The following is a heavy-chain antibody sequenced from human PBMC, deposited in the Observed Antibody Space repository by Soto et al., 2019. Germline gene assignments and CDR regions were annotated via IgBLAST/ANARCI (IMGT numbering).Heavy chain of an antibody. J-gene: IGHJ4*01. Sequence: GESLRLSCTVSEFTFSDYWMHWVRQAPGKGLVWVSRINTDGTTTNYADPVKGRFTISRDNARNTLYLQMNSLRGEDTAVYYRATAGNYRFDTWGHGTLVTVSS. CDR3: ATAGNYRFDT. CDR2: INTDGTTT. V-gene: IGHV3-74*01. CDR1: EFTFSDYW. D-gene: IGHD3-16*02.